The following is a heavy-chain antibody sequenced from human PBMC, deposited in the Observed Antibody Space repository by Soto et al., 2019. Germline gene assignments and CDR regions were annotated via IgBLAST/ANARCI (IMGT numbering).Heavy chain of an antibody. CDR2: MNPNSGHT. J-gene: IGHJ4*02. D-gene: IGHD1-26*01. V-gene: IGHV1-8*01. Sequence: QVQLVQSGAEVKKPGASVKVSCKASGYTFTSYDIHWVRQATGQGLEWMGWMNPNSGHTDYAQKFQGRVTMTRNTSISTADMGLISLRSEDTDVYYCAREVGATRFDYWCQGTLVTVSS. CDR1: GYTFTSYD. CDR3: AREVGATRFDY.